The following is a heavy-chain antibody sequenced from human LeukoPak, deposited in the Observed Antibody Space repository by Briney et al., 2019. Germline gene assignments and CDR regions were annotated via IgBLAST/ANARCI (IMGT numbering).Heavy chain of an antibody. Sequence: GGSLRLSCAASGFTFSSYSMNWVRQAPGKGLEWVSSISSSSSYIYYADSVKGRFTISRDNSKNTLYLQMNSLRAEDTAVYYCAKPLLTGYWYFDYWGQGTLVTVSS. D-gene: IGHD3-9*01. CDR1: GFTFSSYS. CDR2: ISSSSSYI. V-gene: IGHV3-21*04. CDR3: AKPLLTGYWYFDY. J-gene: IGHJ4*02.